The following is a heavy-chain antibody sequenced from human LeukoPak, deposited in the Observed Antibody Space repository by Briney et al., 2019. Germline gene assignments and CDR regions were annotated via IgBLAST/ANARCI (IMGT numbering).Heavy chain of an antibody. CDR1: GVSLSSYY. CDR3: ARHLQYYGSGSYSYHYYGMDV. J-gene: IGHJ6*02. Sequence: PSETLSLTCTVSGVSLSSYYWSWIRQPPGKGLEWIGCIHYSGSTHYNPSLESRVTISVDTSKNQFSLKLSSVTAADTAVYYCARHLQYYGSGSYSYHYYGMDVWGQGTTVTVSS. CDR2: IHYSGST. V-gene: IGHV4-59*08. D-gene: IGHD3-10*01.